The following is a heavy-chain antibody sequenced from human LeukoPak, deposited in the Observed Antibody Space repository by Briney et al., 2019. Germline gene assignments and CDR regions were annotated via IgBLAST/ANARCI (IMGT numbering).Heavy chain of an antibody. CDR3: ARESGLTDY. Sequence: GGSLRLSCAASGFTFSSYEMNWVRQAPGKGLEWVSYISSSGSAIYYADSVKGRFTISRDNAKNSLYLQMNSLRAEDTAVYYCARESGLTDYWGQGTLVTVSS. CDR1: GFTFSSYE. D-gene: IGHD3/OR15-3a*01. CDR2: ISSSGSAI. V-gene: IGHV3-48*03. J-gene: IGHJ4*02.